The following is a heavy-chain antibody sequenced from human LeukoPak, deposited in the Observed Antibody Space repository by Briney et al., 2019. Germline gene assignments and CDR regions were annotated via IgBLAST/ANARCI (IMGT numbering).Heavy chain of an antibody. V-gene: IGHV3-23*01. J-gene: IGHJ4*02. CDR3: TKDVSENYNIWGSYRSDY. Sequence: PGGSLRLSCAASGFTLSNYAMSWVRQAPGMGPEWVSSLTGSGSRPYYADSVKGRFTVSRDNSKNMLNLQMNSLTVEDTAVYFCTKDVSENYNIWGSYRSDYWGQGTLATVSS. D-gene: IGHD3-16*02. CDR2: LTGSGSRP. CDR1: GFTLSNYA.